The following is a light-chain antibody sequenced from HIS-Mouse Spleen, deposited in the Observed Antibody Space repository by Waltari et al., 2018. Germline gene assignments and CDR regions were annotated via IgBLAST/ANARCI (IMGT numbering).Light chain of an antibody. V-gene: IGKV4-1*01. CDR3: QQYYSTPT. CDR2: WAS. J-gene: IGKJ4*01. CDR1: QSVLYSSNNKNY. Sequence: DIVMTQSPDSLAVSLGERATINCKSSQSVLYSSNNKNYLAWYQQKPGQPPKLLIYWASTRESGVPDRFSGSGSGTDFNLTISSLQAEDVAVYYCQQYYSTPTFGGGTK.